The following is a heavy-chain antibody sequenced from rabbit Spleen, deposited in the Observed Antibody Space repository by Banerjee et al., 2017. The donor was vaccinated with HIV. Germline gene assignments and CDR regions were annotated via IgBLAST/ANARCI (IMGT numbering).Heavy chain of an antibody. CDR2: IATSSSFFT. V-gene: IGHV1S40*01. D-gene: IGHD6-1*01. CDR1: GFSFSSSYY. J-gene: IGHJ4*01. Sequence: QSLEESGGGLVQPEGSLTLTCTASGFSFSSSYYMCWVRQAPGKGLEWIACIATSSSFFTYYASWAKGRFTCSKTSSTTVTLQMTGLTAADTATYFCARSGANAAAYEFNLWGPGTLVTVS. CDR3: ARSGANAAAYEFNL.